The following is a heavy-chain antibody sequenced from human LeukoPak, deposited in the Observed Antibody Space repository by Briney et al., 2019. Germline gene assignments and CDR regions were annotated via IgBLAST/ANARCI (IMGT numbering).Heavy chain of an antibody. V-gene: IGHV3-11*06. Sequence: TAGGSLRLSCAASGFTFSDSYMTWVRQAPGKGVEWDAYISGSGHDINYSDSVKGRFTISRDNAKNSLYLQMNSLRAEDTAVYYCARVWTGQWPPHYYYMDVWGKGTTVTISS. CDR3: ARVWTGQWPPHYYYMDV. CDR2: ISGSGHDI. CDR1: GFTFSDSY. J-gene: IGHJ6*03. D-gene: IGHD6-19*01.